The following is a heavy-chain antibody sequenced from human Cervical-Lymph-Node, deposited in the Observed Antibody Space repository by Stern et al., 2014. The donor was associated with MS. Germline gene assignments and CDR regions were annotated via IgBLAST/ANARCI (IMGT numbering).Heavy chain of an antibody. J-gene: IGHJ4*02. D-gene: IGHD3-10*01. CDR3: ARGGRGVGLEY. V-gene: IGHV3-30-3*01. CDR1: GFTFSTYA. CDR2: VSYDGTQR. Sequence: VQLVESGGGVVQPGRSPSLSCVASGFTFSTYAMHWVRQAPGTGLEWMAFVSYDGTQRNSTDSVKARFTISRDNSKNTLYLHMNSLRDEDTAVYFCARGGRGVGLEYWGQGALVTVSS.